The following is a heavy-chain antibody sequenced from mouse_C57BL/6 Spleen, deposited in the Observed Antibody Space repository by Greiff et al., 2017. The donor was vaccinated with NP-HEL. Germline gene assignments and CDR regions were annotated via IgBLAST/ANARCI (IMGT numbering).Heavy chain of an antibody. J-gene: IGHJ4*01. V-gene: IGHV1-55*01. CDR3: ARGGYYDYDVGAMDY. CDR1: GYTFTSYW. CDR2: FYPGSGSI. D-gene: IGHD2-4*01. Sequence: VQLQQPGAELVKPGASVKMSCKASGYTFTSYWITWVKQRPGQGLEWIGDFYPGSGSINYNEKFKSKATLTVDTSSSTASMRLSGLPPEDSAVYYCARGGYYDYDVGAMDYWGQGTTVTVSS.